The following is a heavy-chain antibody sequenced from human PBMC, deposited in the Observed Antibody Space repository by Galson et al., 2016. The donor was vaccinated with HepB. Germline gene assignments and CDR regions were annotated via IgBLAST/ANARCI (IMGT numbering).Heavy chain of an antibody. J-gene: IGHJ4*02. CDR3: ARDVAMIRGIINPFDY. CDR1: GFIFSTYA. D-gene: IGHD3-10*01. Sequence: SLRLSCAASGFIFSTYAMSWVRQAPGKGPEWVSVISGSAYNTHYADSVGGRFTISRDNSQNTLYLQMNSLRAEDTAIYYCARDVAMIRGIINPFDYWGQGTLVTVSS. CDR2: ISGSAYNT. V-gene: IGHV3-23*01.